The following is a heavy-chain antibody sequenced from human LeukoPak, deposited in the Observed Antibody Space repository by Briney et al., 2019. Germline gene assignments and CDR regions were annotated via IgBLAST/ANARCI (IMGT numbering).Heavy chain of an antibody. CDR2: ISYDGSNK. CDR3: ARAPGAESSGFAFDY. CDR1: SLIVSNNY. V-gene: IGHV3-30*03. D-gene: IGHD6-19*01. Sequence: GGSLRLSCAASSLIVSNNYMNWVRQAPGKGLEWVAVISYDGSNKYYADSVKGRFTISRDNSKNTLYLQMNSLRAEDTAVYYCARAPGAESSGFAFDYWGQGTLVTVSS. J-gene: IGHJ4*02.